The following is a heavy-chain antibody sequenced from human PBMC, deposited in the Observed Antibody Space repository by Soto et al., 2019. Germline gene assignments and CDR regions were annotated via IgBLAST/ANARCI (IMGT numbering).Heavy chain of an antibody. CDR3: ARDQGSAVRDGYNLDAFDI. J-gene: IGHJ3*02. D-gene: IGHD5-12*01. CDR2: VSSSSSYI. V-gene: IGHV3-21*06. CDR1: GFTLRSYT. Sequence: GGSLRLSCAASGFTLRSYTMIWVRQAPGKGLEWVSLVSSSSSYIHYADSVKGRFTISRDNAKNSLYLQMNSLRAEDTAVYYCARDQGSAVRDGYNLDAFDIWGQGTMVTVSS.